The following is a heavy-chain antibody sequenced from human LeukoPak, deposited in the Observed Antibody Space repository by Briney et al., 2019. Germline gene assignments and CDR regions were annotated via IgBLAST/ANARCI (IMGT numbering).Heavy chain of an antibody. V-gene: IGHV1-8*01. J-gene: IGHJ4*02. CDR2: MNPNSGNT. Sequence: ASVKVSCKASGYTFTSYDINWVRQATGQGLEWMGWMNPNSGNTGYAQKFQGRVTMTRNTSISTAYMELSSLRSEDTAVYYCARVLHTVTTGQVLGYYYWGQGTLVTVSS. D-gene: IGHD4-17*01. CDR3: ARVLHTVTTGQVLGYYY. CDR1: GYTFTSYD.